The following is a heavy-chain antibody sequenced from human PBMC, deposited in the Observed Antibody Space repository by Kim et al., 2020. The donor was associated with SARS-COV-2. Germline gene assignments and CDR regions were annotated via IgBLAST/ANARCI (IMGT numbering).Heavy chain of an antibody. J-gene: IGHJ6*02. D-gene: IGHD3-22*01. CDR2: ISAYNGNT. Sequence: ASVKVSCKASGYTFTSYGISWVRQAPGQGLEWMGWISAYNGNTNYAQKLQGRVTMTTDTSTSTAYMGLRSLRSDDTAVYYCARDRGRSYDSSGYYYLYYYDGMDVWGQGTTVSVSS. V-gene: IGHV1-18*01. CDR3: ARDRGRSYDSSGYYYLYYYDGMDV. CDR1: GYTFTSYG.